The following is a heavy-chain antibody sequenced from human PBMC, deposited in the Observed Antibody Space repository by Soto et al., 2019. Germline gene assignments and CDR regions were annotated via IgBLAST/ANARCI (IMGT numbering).Heavy chain of an antibody. Sequence: QVQLQQWGAGLLKPSETLSLTCAVYGGTFSGYSWSWIRQPPGKGLEWIGEISHSRSTIYNPSLKSRVTISVDTSKNQIYLKVTSVTAADTAVYYCARGVRPSFDRPLGYMDVWGKGTTVTVSS. J-gene: IGHJ6*03. D-gene: IGHD6-6*01. V-gene: IGHV4-34*01. CDR1: GGTFSGYS. CDR2: ISHSRST. CDR3: ARGVRPSFDRPLGYMDV.